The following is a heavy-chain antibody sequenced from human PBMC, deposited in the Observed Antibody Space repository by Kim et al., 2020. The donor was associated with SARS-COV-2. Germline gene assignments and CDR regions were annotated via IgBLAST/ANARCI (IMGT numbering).Heavy chain of an antibody. V-gene: IGHV3-48*02. Sequence: GGSLRLSCAASGFTLADYSMNWVRQAPGKGLEWVSYISSNGNTMYADSVKGRFTISRDTAKSSLFLQKNSLRDEDTAVYYCARGLGAPARFDYWGQGTLVTVSS. CDR3: ARGLGAPARFDY. J-gene: IGHJ4*02. CDR2: ISSNGNT. D-gene: IGHD1-26*01. CDR1: GFTLADYS.